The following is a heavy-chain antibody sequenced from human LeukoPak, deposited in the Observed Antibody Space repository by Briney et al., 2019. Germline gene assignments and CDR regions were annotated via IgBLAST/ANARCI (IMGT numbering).Heavy chain of an antibody. V-gene: IGHV4-59*01. CDR3: ARGGYNYGAFFSYYYYMDV. CDR1: GGSFSSYY. CDR2: IYYSGST. Sequence: SETLSLTCAVYGGSFSSYYWSWIRQPPGKGLEWIGYIYYSGSTNYNPSLKSRVTISVDTSKNQFSLKLSSVTAADTAVYYCARGGYNYGAFFSYYYYMDVWGKGTTVTISS. D-gene: IGHD5-18*01. J-gene: IGHJ6*03.